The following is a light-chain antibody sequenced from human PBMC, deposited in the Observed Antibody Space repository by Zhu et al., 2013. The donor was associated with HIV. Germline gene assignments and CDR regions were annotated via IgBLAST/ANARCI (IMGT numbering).Light chain of an antibody. Sequence: QSALTQPASVSGSPGQSITISCTGTTSDIGTYNYVSWYQQHPGKAPKLIIFEVSDRPSGISSRFSGSKSGNTASLTISGLRSEDEADYYCSSHTNINSLVFGGGTKVTVL. J-gene: IGLJ2*01. CDR3: SSHTNINSLV. CDR2: EVS. CDR1: TSDIGTYNY. V-gene: IGLV2-14*01.